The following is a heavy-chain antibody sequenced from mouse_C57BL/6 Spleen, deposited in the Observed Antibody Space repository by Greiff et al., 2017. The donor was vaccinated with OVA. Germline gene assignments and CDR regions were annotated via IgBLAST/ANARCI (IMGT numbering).Heavy chain of an antibody. D-gene: IGHD2-4*01. Sequence: EVKLMESGGDLVKPGGSLKLSCAASGFTFSSYGMSWVRQTPDKRLEWVATISSGGSYTYYPDSVKGRFTISRDNAKNTLYLQMSSLKSEDTAMYYCARIYDYELWYFDVWGTGTTVTVSS. CDR1: GFTFSSYG. CDR3: ARIYDYELWYFDV. V-gene: IGHV5-6*01. J-gene: IGHJ1*03. CDR2: ISSGGSYT.